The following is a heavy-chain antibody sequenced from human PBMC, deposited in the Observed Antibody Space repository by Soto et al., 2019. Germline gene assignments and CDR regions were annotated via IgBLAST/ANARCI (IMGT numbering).Heavy chain of an antibody. CDR1: GFTFSGSA. Sequence: GGSLRLSCAASGFTFSGSAMHWVRQASGKGLEWVGRIRSKANSYATAYAASVKGRFTISRDDSKNTAYLQMNSLKTEDTAVYYCTSLSGSYYAFDIWGQGTMVTVSS. CDR2: IRSKANSYAT. D-gene: IGHD1-26*01. J-gene: IGHJ3*02. V-gene: IGHV3-73*01. CDR3: TSLSGSYYAFDI.